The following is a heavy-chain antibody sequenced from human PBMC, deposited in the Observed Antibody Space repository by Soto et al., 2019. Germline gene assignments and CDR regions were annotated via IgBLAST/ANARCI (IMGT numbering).Heavy chain of an antibody. D-gene: IGHD6-13*01. CDR2: IYYSGGT. CDR1: GGSISSSSYY. CDR3: ARTYSSSWGAFDY. V-gene: IGHV4-39*01. Sequence: QLQLQEAGPGLGKPSETLSLTCTVSGGSISSSSYYWGWVRQPPGKGLGWIGSIYYSGGTYYNPSLKSRVTISVDTSKNQFSLKLSSVTAADTAVYYCARTYSSSWGAFDYWGQGTLVTVSS. J-gene: IGHJ4*02.